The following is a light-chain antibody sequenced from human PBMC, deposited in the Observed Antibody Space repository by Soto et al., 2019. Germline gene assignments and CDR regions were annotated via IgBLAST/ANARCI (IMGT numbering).Light chain of an antibody. V-gene: IGKV1-12*01. CDR2: STS. J-gene: IGKJ1*01. Sequence: DIQMTQSPSSVSASVGDRVTITCRASQDISNWLAWYQQKPGKAPKLLIYSTSSLQNVVPSRYSGSGSGTEFTLTITSLQPEDFATYYCQQGSSFPRTFGQGTKVEV. CDR1: QDISNW. CDR3: QQGSSFPRT.